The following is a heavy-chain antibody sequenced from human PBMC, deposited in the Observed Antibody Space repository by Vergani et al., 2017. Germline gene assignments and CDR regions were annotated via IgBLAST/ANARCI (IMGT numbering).Heavy chain of an antibody. CDR3: VHRLGYFDWDGAFDV. D-gene: IGHD3-9*01. CDR2: VYWNDDE. Sequence: QITLRESGPTLVKPTQTLTLTCTFSGFSLTTGGEGVGWIRQPPGRALEWLGFVYWNDDEGYSPSLKSRVTITKDTSKNEVILTMATMDPVDTATYYCVHRLGYFDWDGAFDVGGQGTMVTGSS. V-gene: IGHV2-5*01. J-gene: IGHJ3*01. CDR1: GFSLTTGGEG.